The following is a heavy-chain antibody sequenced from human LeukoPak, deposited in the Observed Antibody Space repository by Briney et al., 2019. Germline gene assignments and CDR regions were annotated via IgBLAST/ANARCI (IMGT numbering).Heavy chain of an antibody. CDR1: GFTVSSNY. CDR2: IYSGGST. J-gene: IGHJ3*02. D-gene: IGHD6-13*01. Sequence: GGSLRLSCAASGFTVSSNYMSWVRQAPGKGLEWVSVIYSGGSTYYADSVKGRFTISRDNPKNTLYLQMNSLRVEDTAVYYCAKEHGGSSWYEDAFDIWGQGTMVTVSS. CDR3: AKEHGGSSWYEDAFDI. V-gene: IGHV3-53*01.